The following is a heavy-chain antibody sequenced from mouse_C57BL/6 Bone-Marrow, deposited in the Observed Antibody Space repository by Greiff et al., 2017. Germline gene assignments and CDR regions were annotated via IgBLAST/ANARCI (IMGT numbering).Heavy chain of an antibody. CDR3: ARSYYGVFDV. Sequence: VKLMESGPGLVQPSQSLSITCTVSGFSLTSYGVHWVRQSPGKGLEWLGVIWSGGSTDDNAAFISRLSISKDNSKSQVFFKMKSLQADDTAIYYCARSYYGVFDVWGTGTTVTVSS. V-gene: IGHV2-2*01. CDR1: GFSLTSYG. D-gene: IGHD1-1*01. CDR2: IWSGGST. J-gene: IGHJ1*03.